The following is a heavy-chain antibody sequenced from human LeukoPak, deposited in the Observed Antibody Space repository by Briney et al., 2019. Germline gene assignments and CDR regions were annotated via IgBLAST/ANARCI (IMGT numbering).Heavy chain of an antibody. CDR3: ARMVAGAGYYFDF. J-gene: IGHJ4*02. V-gene: IGHV3-30-3*01. CDR1: GFTFSNYG. D-gene: IGHD2-15*01. Sequence: GGSLRLSCAASGFTFSNYGIHWVRQAPGKGLEWAAAISYDGSDKYYADSVKGRFIISRDNSKNTLYMQMNSLRAEDTAVYYCARMVAGAGYYFDFWGQGTLVTVSS. CDR2: ISYDGSDK.